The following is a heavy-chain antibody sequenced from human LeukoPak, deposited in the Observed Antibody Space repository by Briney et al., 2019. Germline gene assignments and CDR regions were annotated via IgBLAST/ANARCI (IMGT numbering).Heavy chain of an antibody. CDR1: GGTFSSYA. J-gene: IGHJ4*02. D-gene: IGHD6-13*01. V-gene: IGHV1-69*04. CDR2: IIPILGIA. Sequence: SVKVSCKASGGTFSSYAISWVRQAPGQGLEWMGRIIPILGIANYAQKFQGRVTITADKSTSTAYMELSSLRSEDTAVYYCARLCESSSGSGGGGSVDYWGQGTLVTVSS. CDR3: ARLCESSSGSGGGGSVDY.